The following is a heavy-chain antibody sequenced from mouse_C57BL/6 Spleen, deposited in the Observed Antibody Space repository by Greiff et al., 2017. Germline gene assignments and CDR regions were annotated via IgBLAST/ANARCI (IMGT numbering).Heavy chain of an antibody. CDR1: GYTFTDYY. CDR2: IYPGSGNT. D-gene: IGHD1-1*01. V-gene: IGHV1-76*01. J-gene: IGHJ2*01. Sequence: QVQLQQSGAELVRPGASVKLSCKASGYTFTDYYINWVKQRPGQGLEWIARIYPGSGNTYYNEKFKGKATLTAEKSSSTAYMQLSSLTSEDSAVYFCAREYYYGSSLDYWGQGTTLTVSS. CDR3: AREYYYGSSLDY.